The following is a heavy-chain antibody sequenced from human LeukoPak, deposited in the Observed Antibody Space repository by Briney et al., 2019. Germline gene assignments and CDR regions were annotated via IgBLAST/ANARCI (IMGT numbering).Heavy chain of an antibody. CDR2: ISSSSSYI. D-gene: IGHD2-15*01. V-gene: IGHV3-21*01. CDR1: GFTFSSYS. J-gene: IGHJ4*02. CDR3: ARDHQEYCSGGSCTYFDY. Sequence: GGSLRLSCAASGFTFSSYSMSWVRQAPGKGLEWVSSISSSSSYIYYTDSVKGRFTISRDNAKNSLYLQMNSLRAEDMAVYYCARDHQEYCSGGSCTYFDYWGQGTLVTVSS.